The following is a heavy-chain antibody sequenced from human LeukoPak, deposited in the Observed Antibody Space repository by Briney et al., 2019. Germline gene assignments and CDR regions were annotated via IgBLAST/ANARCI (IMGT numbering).Heavy chain of an antibody. CDR2: ISSSGDTI. D-gene: IGHD3-22*01. CDR1: RFTFSNYE. CDR3: ALSSGYQIDY. V-gene: IGHV3-48*03. J-gene: IGHJ4*02. Sequence: GGSLRLSCAASRFTFSNYEMNWVRQAPGKGLEWVSYISSSGDTIYYADSVKGRFTISRDNAKNSLFLQMNSLRAEDTAVYYCALSSGYQIDYWGQGTLVTVSS.